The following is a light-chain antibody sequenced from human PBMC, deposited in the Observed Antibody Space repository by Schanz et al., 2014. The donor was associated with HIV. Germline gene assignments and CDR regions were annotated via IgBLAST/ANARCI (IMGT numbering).Light chain of an antibody. CDR2: SAS. Sequence: AIRITQSPSSLSASTGDRVTITCRASQGIGSYLAWYQQKPGKAPKLLIYSASNLQSGVPSRFSGSGSGTDFTLTISSLQPEDFATYYCQQPASYPLTFGGGTKVEIK. CDR1: QGIGSY. CDR3: QQPASYPLT. J-gene: IGKJ4*01. V-gene: IGKV1-8*01.